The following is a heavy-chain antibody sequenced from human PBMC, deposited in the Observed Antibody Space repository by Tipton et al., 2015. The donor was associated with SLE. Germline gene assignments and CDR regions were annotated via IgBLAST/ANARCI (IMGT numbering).Heavy chain of an antibody. V-gene: IGHV4-59*01. CDR3: ARDASGRHNWFEP. D-gene: IGHD2-15*01. J-gene: IGHJ5*02. Sequence: TLSLTCSVSGGSITSYHWTWIRQSPGKGLEWIGNVYYTGSANYNPSLKSRLTISVDTSKNQFSLTLTSVTAADTAVYYCARDASGRHNWFEPWGQGTLVPVSS. CDR1: GGSITSYH. CDR2: VYYTGSA.